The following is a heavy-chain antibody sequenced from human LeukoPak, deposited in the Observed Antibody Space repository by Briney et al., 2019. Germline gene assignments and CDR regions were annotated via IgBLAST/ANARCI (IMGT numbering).Heavy chain of an antibody. CDR3: ARARYSSSWDSPRNYYYFGY. J-gene: IGHJ4*02. Sequence: SQTLSLTCTVSGGSISSGSYYWSWIRQPAGKGLEWIGRIYTSGSTNYNPSLKSRVTISVDTSKNQFSLKLSSVTAADTAVYYCARARYSSSWDSPRNYYYFGYWGQGTLVTVSS. CDR1: GGSISSGSYY. CDR2: IYTSGST. V-gene: IGHV4-61*02. D-gene: IGHD6-13*01.